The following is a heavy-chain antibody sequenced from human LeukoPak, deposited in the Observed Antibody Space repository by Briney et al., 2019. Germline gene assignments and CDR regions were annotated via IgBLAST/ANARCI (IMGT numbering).Heavy chain of an antibody. Sequence: PGGSLRLSCAASGFTFSSYEMNWVRQAPGKGLEWVSYISSSGSTIYYADSVKGRFTISRDNAKNSLYLQMNSLRAEDTAVYYCARAKMVVAAGSDYYYGMDVWGQGTTVTVSS. V-gene: IGHV3-48*03. CDR2: ISSSGSTI. J-gene: IGHJ6*02. CDR3: ARAKMVVAAGSDYYYGMDV. CDR1: GFTFSSYE. D-gene: IGHD2-15*01.